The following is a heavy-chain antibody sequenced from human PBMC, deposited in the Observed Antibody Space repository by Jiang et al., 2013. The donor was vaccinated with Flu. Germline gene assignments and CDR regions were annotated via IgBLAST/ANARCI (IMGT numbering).Heavy chain of an antibody. Sequence: SGAEVKKPGASVKVSCKASGYTFTGYYMHWVRQAPGQGLEWMGWINPNSGGTNYAQKFQGWVTMTRDTSISTAYMELSRLRSDDTAVYYCARDLGPIAVAGTGRNWFDPWGQGTLVTVSS. CDR2: INPNSGGT. D-gene: IGHD6-19*01. V-gene: IGHV1-2*04. J-gene: IGHJ5*02. CDR1: GYTFTGYY. CDR3: ARDLGPIAVAGTGRNWFDP.